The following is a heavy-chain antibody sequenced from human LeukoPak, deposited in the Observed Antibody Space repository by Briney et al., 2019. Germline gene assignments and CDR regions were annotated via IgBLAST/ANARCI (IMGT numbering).Heavy chain of an antibody. J-gene: IGHJ4*02. CDR3: AKDSPYAYYGSGSYWDY. Sequence: GGSLRLSCAASGFTFSSYAMSWVRQAPGKGLEWVSAISGSDSTYYADSVKGRFTISRDNSKNTLYLQVNSLRAEDTAVYYCAKDSPYAYYGSGSYWDYWGQGTLVTVSS. CDR2: ISGSDST. V-gene: IGHV3-23*01. CDR1: GFTFSSYA. D-gene: IGHD3-10*01.